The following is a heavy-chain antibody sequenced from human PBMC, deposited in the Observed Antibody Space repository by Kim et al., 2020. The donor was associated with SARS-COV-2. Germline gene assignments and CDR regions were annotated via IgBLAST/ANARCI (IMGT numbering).Heavy chain of an antibody. Sequence: SETLSLTCAVSGGSISSYDYYWICLRPRTGMGWVWVMYNYESGSTYSNPSRRSRVTISVDTSKNQFSLKLSSVTAADTAVYYCAREPGGPELGVRPVYWGQGTPVTVSS. J-gene: IGHJ4*02. CDR1: GGSISSYDYY. D-gene: IGHD7-27*01. CDR2: NYESGST. CDR3: AREPGGPELGVRPVY. V-gene: IGHV4-30-4*08.